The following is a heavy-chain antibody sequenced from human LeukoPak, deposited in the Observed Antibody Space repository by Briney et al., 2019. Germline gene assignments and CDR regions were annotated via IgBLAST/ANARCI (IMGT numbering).Heavy chain of an antibody. CDR2: IKEDGSEI. V-gene: IGHV3-7*01. CDR1: GFNFSTYW. Sequence: AGGSLRLSCAASGFNFSTYWMTWARQVLGKGLEWVANIKEDGSEIYYVDAVKGRFSISRDNAKTSLYLQMNNLSVADTAVYYCVTDQTGRHPYFFDYWGQGTLVTVSS. D-gene: IGHD3-10*01. CDR3: VTDQTGRHPYFFDY. J-gene: IGHJ4*02.